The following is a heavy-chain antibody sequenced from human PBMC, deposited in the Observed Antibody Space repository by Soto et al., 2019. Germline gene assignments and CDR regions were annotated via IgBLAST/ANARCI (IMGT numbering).Heavy chain of an antibody. Sequence: QVQLVQSGAEVKKPGASVKVSCKASGYTFTSYYMHWVRQAPGQGLEWMGIINPSGGSTSYAQKFQGRVTMTRGTSTSTVYMELSSLRSEDTAVYYCARDGLPYDILTGYPELRWFDPWGQGTLVTVSS. CDR1: GYTFTSYY. CDR2: INPSGGST. J-gene: IGHJ5*02. CDR3: ARDGLPYDILTGYPELRWFDP. D-gene: IGHD3-9*01. V-gene: IGHV1-46*01.